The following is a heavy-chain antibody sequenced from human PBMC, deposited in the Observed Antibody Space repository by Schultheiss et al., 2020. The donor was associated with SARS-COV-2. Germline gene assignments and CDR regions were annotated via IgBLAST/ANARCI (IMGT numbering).Heavy chain of an antibody. J-gene: IGHJ5*02. V-gene: IGHV4-30-2*01. CDR1: GGSISSGGYS. D-gene: IGHD2-2*01. CDR3: ARDARYCSSTSCWFDP. CDR2: IYHSGRT. Sequence: SETLSLTCVVSGGSISSGGYSWSWIRQPPGKGLECIGYIYHSGRTYYNPSLKSRVTISVDRSKNQFSLKLSSVTAADTAVYYCARDARYCSSTSCWFDPWGQGTLVTVSS.